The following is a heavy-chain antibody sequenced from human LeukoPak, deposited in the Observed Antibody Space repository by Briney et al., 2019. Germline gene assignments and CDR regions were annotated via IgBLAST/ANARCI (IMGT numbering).Heavy chain of an antibody. D-gene: IGHD2-21*01. V-gene: IGHV3-7*03. Sequence: GGSLRLSCAASGFTFRSFWMSWVRQAPGKRLEWVANIKQNGAEEYYMDSVKGRYAISRDNAKNSVSLQMNSLRVEDTAMYYCARYTVVSSPGAFDLWGQGTMVTVSS. CDR1: GFTFRSFW. J-gene: IGHJ3*01. CDR3: ARYTVVSSPGAFDL. CDR2: IKQNGAEE.